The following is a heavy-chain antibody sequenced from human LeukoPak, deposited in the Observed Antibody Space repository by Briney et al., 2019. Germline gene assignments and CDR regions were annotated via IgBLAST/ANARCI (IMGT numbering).Heavy chain of an antibody. D-gene: IGHD1-14*01. CDR2: ISTYNGNT. V-gene: IGHV1-18*01. Sequence: GASVKVSCKAFGYAFSSLGISWVRQAPGQGLEGMGWISTYNGNTNYAQKYKDRVTMTTDTSTTTVYMELRSLRSDDAAVYYCARDAPHWRNVFDIWGPGTMVTVSS. CDR1: GYAFSSLG. CDR3: ARDAPHWRNVFDI. J-gene: IGHJ3*02.